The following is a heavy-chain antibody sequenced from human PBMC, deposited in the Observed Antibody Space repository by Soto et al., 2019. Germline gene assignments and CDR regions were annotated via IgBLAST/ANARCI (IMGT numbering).Heavy chain of an antibody. Sequence: GGSLRLSCAPSGFTFSSHAMHWVRQAPGKGLEWVAFISYDGSNKYYGDSVKGRFTISRDNSKNTLSLQMNSLRTEDTAVYYCARGGGYSYGHDAFDIWGQGTLVTVS. CDR1: GFTFSSHA. D-gene: IGHD5-18*01. V-gene: IGHV3-30-3*01. CDR3: ARGGGYSYGHDAFDI. CDR2: ISYDGSNK. J-gene: IGHJ3*02.